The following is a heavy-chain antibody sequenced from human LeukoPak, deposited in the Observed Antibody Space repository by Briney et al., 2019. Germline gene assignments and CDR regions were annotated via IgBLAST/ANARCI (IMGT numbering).Heavy chain of an antibody. CDR1: GYTFTSYD. CDR2: MKPNSGNT. V-gene: IGHV1-8*01. CDR3: ARDPSGRFLGILQGFDI. Sequence: ASVKVSCKASGYTFTSYDINWVRQATGHGLEWMGWMKPNSGNTGYAQKFQGRVIMTRNTYISTAYMELSSLRSEDKSGYYCARDPSGRFLGILQGFDIWGQGTMIIVSS. J-gene: IGHJ3*02. D-gene: IGHD3-3*01.